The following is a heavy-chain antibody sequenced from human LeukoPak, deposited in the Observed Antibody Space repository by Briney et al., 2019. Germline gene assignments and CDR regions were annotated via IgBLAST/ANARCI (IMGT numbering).Heavy chain of an antibody. CDR3: AREDEAYCSGDCSPSY. V-gene: IGHV1-46*01. D-gene: IGHD2-21*02. CDR1: GYTFTNYY. J-gene: IGHJ4*02. Sequence: VASVKVSCKASGYTFTNYYMHWVRQAPGQGLEWMGIINPSGGSTSYAQKFQGRVTMTRDTSTSTVYMELSSLRSEDTAVYYCAREDEAYCSGDCSPSYWGQGTLVTVSS. CDR2: INPSGGST.